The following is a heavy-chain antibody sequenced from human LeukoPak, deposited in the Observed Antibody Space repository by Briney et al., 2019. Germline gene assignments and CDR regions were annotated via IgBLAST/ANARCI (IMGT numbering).Heavy chain of an antibody. CDR3: ARDGVNYYDISGYDI. CDR2: INYSGST. Sequence: SETLSLTCAIYSESFSGYFWSWIRQPPGKGLEWIGEINYSGSTNYNPSLKSRVTISVDTSKNQFSLKLSSVTAADTAVYYCARDGVNYYDISGYDIWGRGTLVTVSS. D-gene: IGHD3-22*01. V-gene: IGHV4-34*01. CDR1: SESFSGYF. J-gene: IGHJ4*02.